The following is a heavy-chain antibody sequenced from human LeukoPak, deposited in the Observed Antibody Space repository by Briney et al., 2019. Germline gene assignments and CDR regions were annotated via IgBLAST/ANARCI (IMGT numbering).Heavy chain of an antibody. J-gene: IGHJ4*02. CDR2: ISGSGGST. CDR1: GFTFSSYA. Sequence: GGSLRLSCAASGFTFSSYAMSWVRQAPGKGLEWFSAISGSGGSTYYADSVKGRFTISRDNSKNTLYLQMNSLRAEDTAVYYCATGLDFWSGYSSADYWGQGTLVTVSS. V-gene: IGHV3-23*01. CDR3: ATGLDFWSGYSSADY. D-gene: IGHD3-3*01.